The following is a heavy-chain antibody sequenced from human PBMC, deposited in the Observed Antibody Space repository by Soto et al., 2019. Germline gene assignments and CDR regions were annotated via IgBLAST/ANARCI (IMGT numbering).Heavy chain of an antibody. Sequence: GGSLRLSCAASGFTFSSYGMHWVRQAPGKGLEWVAVIWYDGSNKYYADSVKGRFTISRDNSTNTLYLHMNSLRAEDTAVDYYARDARYYDFLSDYYGYYYFFMAVWCPCTT. D-gene: IGHD3-3*01. V-gene: IGHV3-33*01. CDR2: IWYDGSNK. CDR3: ARDARYYDFLSDYYGYYYFFMAV. J-gene: IGHJ6*02. CDR1: GFTFSSYG.